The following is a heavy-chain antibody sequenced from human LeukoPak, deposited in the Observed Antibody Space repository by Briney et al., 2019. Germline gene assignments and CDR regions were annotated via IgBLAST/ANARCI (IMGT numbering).Heavy chain of an antibody. D-gene: IGHD3-10*01. V-gene: IGHV5-51*01. J-gene: IGHJ1*01. CDR2: IYPGDSET. CDR1: GYSFTNYW. Sequence: GESLKISCKGSGYSFTNYWIGWVRQMPGKGLEWMGIIYPGDSETRYNPSFQGQVTLSADKSISTAHLQWSSLKASDSAMYYCGRGRTGSEFGYFHYWGQGTLVTVSS. CDR3: GRGRTGSEFGYFHY.